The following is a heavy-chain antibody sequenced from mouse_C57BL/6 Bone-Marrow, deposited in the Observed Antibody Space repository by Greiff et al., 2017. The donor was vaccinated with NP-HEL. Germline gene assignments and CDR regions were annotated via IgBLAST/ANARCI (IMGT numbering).Heavy chain of an antibody. CDR1: GYTFTSYG. V-gene: IGHV1-81*01. CDR2: IYPRSGNT. D-gene: IGHD1-1*01. J-gene: IGHJ4*01. Sequence: QVHVKQSGAELARPGASVKLSCKASGYTFTSYGISWVKQRTGQGLEWIGEIYPRSGNTYYNEKFKGKATLTADKSSSTAYMELRSLTSEDSAVYFCASYYYGSSPLYAMDYWGQGTSVTVSS. CDR3: ASYYYGSSPLYAMDY.